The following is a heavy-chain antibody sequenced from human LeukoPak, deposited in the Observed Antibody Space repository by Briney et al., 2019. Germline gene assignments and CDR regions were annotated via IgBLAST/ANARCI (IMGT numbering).Heavy chain of an antibody. D-gene: IGHD2-2*01. CDR1: GYTFTDYY. V-gene: IGHV1-2*02. Sequence: ASVKVSCKASGYTFTDYYMHWVRQAPGQGLEWMGWINPDSGVTNYPQKFQGRVTMTRDTSSSTAYMELIRLRSNDTAVYYCARDSTTSSLADPWGQGTLVTVSS. CDR2: INPDSGVT. CDR3: ARDSTTSSLADP. J-gene: IGHJ5*02.